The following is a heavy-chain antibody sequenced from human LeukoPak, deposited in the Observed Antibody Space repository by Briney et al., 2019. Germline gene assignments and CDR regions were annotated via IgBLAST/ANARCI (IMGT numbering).Heavy chain of an antibody. J-gene: IGHJ4*02. CDR2: INPNSGGT. CDR1: GYTFTSYG. V-gene: IGHV1-2*02. CDR3: ARVAVRYFDWLGENDY. D-gene: IGHD3-9*01. Sequence: ASVKVSCKASGYTFTSYGISWVRQAPGQGLEWMGWINPNSGGTNYAQKFQGRVTMTRDTSISTAYMELSRLRSDDTAVYYCARVAVRYFDWLGENDYWGQGTLVTVSS.